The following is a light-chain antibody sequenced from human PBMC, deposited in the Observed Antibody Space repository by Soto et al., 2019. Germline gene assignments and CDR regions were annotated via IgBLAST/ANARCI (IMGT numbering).Light chain of an antibody. Sequence: EIVLTQSPGTLSLSPGERATLSCRASQSVSSSYLAWYQQKPGQAPRLLIYGASSRATGIPDRFSGRGSGTDYTLTISRLEPEDLAVYYCQQYGSSGYTFGQGTKREIK. CDR1: QSVSSSY. V-gene: IGKV3-20*01. J-gene: IGKJ2*01. CDR3: QQYGSSGYT. CDR2: GAS.